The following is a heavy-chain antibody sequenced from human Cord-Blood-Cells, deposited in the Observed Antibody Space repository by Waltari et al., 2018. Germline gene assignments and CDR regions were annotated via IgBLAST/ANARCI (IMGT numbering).Heavy chain of an antibody. D-gene: IGHD7-27*01. CDR1: GFTFSGYW. CDR3: ARTNWGLKAFDI. J-gene: IGHJ3*02. CDR2: IKQDGSEK. V-gene: IGHV3-7*01. Sequence: EVQLVESGGGLVQPGGSLRLTCAASGFTFSGYWMSWVRQAPGKGLGWVAKIKQDGSEKYYVDSVNGRFTIYRDNAKNSLYLQMNSLRAEDTAVYYCARTNWGLKAFDIWGQGTMVTVSS.